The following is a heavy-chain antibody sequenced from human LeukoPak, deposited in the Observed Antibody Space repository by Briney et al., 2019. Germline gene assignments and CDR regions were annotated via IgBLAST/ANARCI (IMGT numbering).Heavy chain of an antibody. J-gene: IGHJ4*02. D-gene: IGHD6-19*01. CDR1: GGSISSSSYY. Sequence: SETLSLTCTVSGGSISSSSYYWSWIRQPPGTGLEWIGYIYYSGSTNYNPSLKSRVTISVDTSKNQFSLKLSSVTAADTAVYYCARRTYSSGYDYWGQGTLVTVSS. V-gene: IGHV4-61*05. CDR2: IYYSGST. CDR3: ARRTYSSGYDY.